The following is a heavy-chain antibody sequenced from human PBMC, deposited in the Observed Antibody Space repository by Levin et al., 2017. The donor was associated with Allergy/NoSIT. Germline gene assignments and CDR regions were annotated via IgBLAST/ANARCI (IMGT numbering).Heavy chain of an antibody. V-gene: IGHV1-2*02. CDR1: GYTFTGYY. J-gene: IGHJ6*02. CDR2: INPNSGGT. Sequence: ASVKVSCKASGYTFTGYYMHWVRQAPGQGLEWMGWINPNSGGTNYAQKFQGRVTMTRDTSISTAYMELSRLRSDDTAVYYCARDIYYYGSGSYYGYYYGMDGWGQGTTVTVSS. D-gene: IGHD3-10*01. CDR3: ARDIYYYGSGSYYGYYYGMDG.